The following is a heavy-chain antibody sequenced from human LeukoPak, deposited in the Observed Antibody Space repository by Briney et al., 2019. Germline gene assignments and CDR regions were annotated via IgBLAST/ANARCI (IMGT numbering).Heavy chain of an antibody. CDR2: IWYDGSNK. D-gene: IGHD3-22*01. CDR1: GFPFSSYG. CDR3: ARDLARYDTSALDY. J-gene: IGHJ4*02. Sequence: GGSLRLSCAASGFPFSSYGMHWVRQAPGKGLEGVAVIWYDGSNKYYVDSVKGRFTISRDNSKNTLFLQMNSLGADDTAVYFCARDLARYDTSALDYWGQGTLVTVSS. V-gene: IGHV3-33*01.